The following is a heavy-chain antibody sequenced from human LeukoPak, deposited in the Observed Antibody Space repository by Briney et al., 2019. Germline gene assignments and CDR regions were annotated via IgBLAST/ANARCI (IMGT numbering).Heavy chain of an antibody. J-gene: IGHJ4*02. Sequence: GGSLRLSCATSGFTFTSYWMHWVRQVAGKGLVWLARVDHGGSGTNYADSVKGRFTISRDNAKSTVYLQMNSLRVEDTAVYYCITDLGWGQGTLVTVSS. V-gene: IGHV3-74*01. CDR2: VDHGGSGT. CDR3: ITDLG. CDR1: GFTFTSYW. D-gene: IGHD1-14*01.